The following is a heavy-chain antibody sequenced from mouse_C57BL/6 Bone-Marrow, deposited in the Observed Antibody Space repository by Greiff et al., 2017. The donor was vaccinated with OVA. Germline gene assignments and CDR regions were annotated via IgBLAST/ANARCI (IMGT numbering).Heavy chain of an antibody. J-gene: IGHJ2*01. CDR3: ARDPFCY. CDR1: GYTFTSYW. CDR2: IDPSDSYT. Sequence: VQLQESGPELVMPGASVKLSCKASGYTFTSYWMHWVKQSPGKGLEWIGEIDPSDSYTNYNQKFKGKSTLTVDKSSSTAYMQLNSLTSEDSAVYYCARDPFCYWGQGNTLTVSS. V-gene: IGHV1-69*01.